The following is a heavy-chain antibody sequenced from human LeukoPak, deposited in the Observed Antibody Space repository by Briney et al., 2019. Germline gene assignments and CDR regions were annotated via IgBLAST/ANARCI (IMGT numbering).Heavy chain of an antibody. J-gene: IGHJ4*02. CDR3: AVCTSCYVTGYYGY. CDR1: GFTFSNAY. CDR2: INHSGST. D-gene: IGHD2-2*01. Sequence: GSLRLSCAASGFTFSNAYMSWVRQAPGKGLEWIGEINHSGSTNYNPSLKSRVTISVDTSRNQFSLKLSSVTAADTAVYYCAVCTSCYVTGYYGYWGQGTLVTVSS. V-gene: IGHV4-34*08.